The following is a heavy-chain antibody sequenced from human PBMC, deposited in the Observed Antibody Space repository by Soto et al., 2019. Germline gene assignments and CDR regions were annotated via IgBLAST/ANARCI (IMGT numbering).Heavy chain of an antibody. CDR3: AQDLGSSWYHYNSFAP. CDR2: IGSGSP. J-gene: IGHJ5*02. Sequence: EVQLLESGGGLVQPGGYLRLSCAASGFTFSGYAMSWVRQAPGKGLEWFSAIGSGSPFYADSVKGRFTISRDNANSMLYLQMNSLRADDTAVYFCAQDLGSSWYHYNSFAPGGQGTLVTVSS. D-gene: IGHD6-13*01. CDR1: GFTFSGYA. V-gene: IGHV3-23*01.